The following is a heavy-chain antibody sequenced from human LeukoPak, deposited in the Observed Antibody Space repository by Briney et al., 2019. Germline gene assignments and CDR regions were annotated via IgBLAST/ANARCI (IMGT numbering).Heavy chain of an antibody. Sequence: GGSLRLSCAASGFTFSSYGMHWVRQAPGKGLEWVAGIWYDGSNKYYADSVKGRFTISRDNSKNTLYLQMNSLRAEDTAVYYCARDPFITGDYWGQGILVTVSS. D-gene: IGHD1-14*01. CDR1: GFTFSSYG. V-gene: IGHV3-33*01. J-gene: IGHJ4*02. CDR2: IWYDGSNK. CDR3: ARDPFITGDY.